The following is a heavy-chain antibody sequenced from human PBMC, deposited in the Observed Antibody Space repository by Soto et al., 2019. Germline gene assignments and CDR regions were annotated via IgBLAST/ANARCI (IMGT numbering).Heavy chain of an antibody. CDR1: GGSISSGGYS. J-gene: IGHJ4*02. Sequence: QLQLQESGSGLVKPSQTLSLTCAVSGGSISSGGYSWSWIRQPPGKGLEWIGYIYHSGSTYYNPSPKSRVNISVDRSKNQFSLKLSSVTAADTAVYYCARSRYYYDSSGAIDYWGQGTLVTVSS. CDR3: ARSRYYYDSSGAIDY. D-gene: IGHD3-22*01. V-gene: IGHV4-30-2*01. CDR2: IYHSGST.